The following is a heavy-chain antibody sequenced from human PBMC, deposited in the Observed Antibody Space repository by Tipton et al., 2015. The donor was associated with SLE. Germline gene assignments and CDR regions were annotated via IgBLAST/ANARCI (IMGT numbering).Heavy chain of an antibody. D-gene: IGHD4-11*01. Sequence: TLSLTCTVSGGSISPHYWSWIRQPPGKGLEWIGYIYFGGSTTYNPSLKSRVTISVDTSKNQFSLRLTSVTAADTAVYYCARRSDDYSNWFDPWGQGTQVTVTS. V-gene: IGHV4-59*11. CDR1: GGSISPHY. CDR2: IYFGGST. J-gene: IGHJ5*02. CDR3: ARRSDDYSNWFDP.